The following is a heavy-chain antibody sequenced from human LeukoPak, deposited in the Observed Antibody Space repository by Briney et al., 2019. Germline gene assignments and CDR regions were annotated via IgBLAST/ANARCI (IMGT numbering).Heavy chain of an antibody. V-gene: IGHV3-7*03. CDR2: IKNDGSES. Sequence: GGSLRLSCAVSGFNFRAIWRDWFGQAPGRGREWVGHIKNDGSESYYVDSLKGRFSISRDNTNNALYLQMNSLRVEDTAVYYCAKDNGWFHLAQWGQGTLVTVSS. D-gene: IGHD6-19*01. CDR1: GFNFRAIW. CDR3: AKDNGWFHLAQ. J-gene: IGHJ4*02.